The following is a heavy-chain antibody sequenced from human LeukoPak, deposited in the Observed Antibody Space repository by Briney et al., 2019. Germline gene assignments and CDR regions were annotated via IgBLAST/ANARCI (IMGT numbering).Heavy chain of an antibody. V-gene: IGHV3-7*01. CDR2: INQDGSAK. D-gene: IGHD1-26*01. CDR1: GFTFSSYW. CDR3: ASWVGRDN. J-gene: IGHJ4*02. Sequence: GGSLRLSGAASGFTFSSYWTTWFRQAPGKRLEWVANINQDGSAKYYVDSVKGRFTVSRDNAETSVFLQMNSLRNEDTAVYFCASWVGRDNWGQGTLVTVSS.